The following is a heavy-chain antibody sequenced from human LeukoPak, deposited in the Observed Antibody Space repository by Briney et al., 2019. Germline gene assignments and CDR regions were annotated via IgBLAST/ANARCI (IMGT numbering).Heavy chain of an antibody. V-gene: IGHV4-61*02. D-gene: IGHD6-13*01. J-gene: IGHJ4*02. CDR3: ARGRRNKYSSSWYATY. Sequence: SETLSRTCTVSGDSISSGDYYWSWIRQPAGKGLEWIGRISSSGSTNYNPSLKSRVTISVDTSKNQFSLKLSSVTAADTAVYYCARGRRNKYSSSWYATYWGQGTLVTVSS. CDR2: ISSSGST. CDR1: GDSISSGDYY.